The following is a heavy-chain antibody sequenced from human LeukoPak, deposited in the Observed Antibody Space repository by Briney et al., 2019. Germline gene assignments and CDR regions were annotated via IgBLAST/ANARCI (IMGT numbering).Heavy chain of an antibody. D-gene: IGHD4-23*01. CDR3: ARDFGGAFNI. CDR1: GDTVSSNNAA. V-gene: IGHV6-1*01. J-gene: IGHJ3*02. CDR2: TYYRSKWYN. Sequence: SQTLSLTCAISGDTVSSNNAAWSWLRQSPSRGLEWLGRTYYRSKWYNNYAESVKSRITINSDTSKNQFSLQLNSVTPEDTAVYYCARDFGGAFNIWGQGTLVTVSS.